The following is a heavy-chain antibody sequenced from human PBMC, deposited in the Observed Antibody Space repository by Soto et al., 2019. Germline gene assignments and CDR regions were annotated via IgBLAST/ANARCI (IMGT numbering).Heavy chain of an antibody. CDR1: WGSSSSSGYH. CDR2: IYYSGST. J-gene: IGHJ4*02. D-gene: IGHD3-9*01. V-gene: IGHV4-39*01. CDR3: ARHPPYDILTGRAL. Sequence: FETHSLHRTVAWGSSSSSGYHRGLKPQPPGKGLEWIGSIYYSGSTYYNPSLKSRVTISVDTSKNQFSLKLSSVTAADTAVYYCARHPPYDILTGRALWGQGTLVTVS.